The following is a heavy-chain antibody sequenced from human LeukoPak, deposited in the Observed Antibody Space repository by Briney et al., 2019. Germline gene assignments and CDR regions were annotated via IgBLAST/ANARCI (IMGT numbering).Heavy chain of an antibody. CDR1: GFNFGHYA. D-gene: IGHD3-10*01. Sequence: GGSLRLXCAASGFNFGHYAMQWVRQAPGKVLEWVSLISWDASGTYYADSVKGRFTISRDNSKNSLSLQVNSLRPEDTALYYCAKERRGYYMDVWGKGTTVTVSS. CDR3: AKERRGYYMDV. J-gene: IGHJ6*03. CDR2: ISWDASGT. V-gene: IGHV3-43D*03.